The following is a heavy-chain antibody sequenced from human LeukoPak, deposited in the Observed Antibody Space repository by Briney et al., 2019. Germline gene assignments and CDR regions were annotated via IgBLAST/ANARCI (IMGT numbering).Heavy chain of an antibody. V-gene: IGHV4-61*02. CDR3: ARDEGPRGYSYGYTTGGYWYFDL. CDR2: IYTDGKT. CDR1: DGSINSGNFY. Sequence: PSETLSLTCTVSDGSINSGNFYWTWIRQSAGRGLEWIGRIYTDGKTNYNPSLKGRVTISVDTSKNQFSLKLSSVTAADTAVYYCARDEGPRGYSYGYTTGGYWYFDLWGRGTLVTVSS. D-gene: IGHD5-18*01. J-gene: IGHJ2*01.